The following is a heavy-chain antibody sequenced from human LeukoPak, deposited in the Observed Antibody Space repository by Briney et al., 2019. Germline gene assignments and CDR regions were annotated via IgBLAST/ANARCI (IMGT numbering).Heavy chain of an antibody. Sequence: GGSLRLSCAASGFTFSKYAMNWVRQAPGKGLEWVSGIVGDSSSIFYEDSVRGRFTISRDNSKNTLYLQMYSLRAEDTAVYYCAKDGMAGISIWDYFEYWGQGDLVIVSS. V-gene: IGHV3-23*01. D-gene: IGHD5-24*01. J-gene: IGHJ4*02. CDR3: AKDGMAGISIWDYFEY. CDR2: IVGDSSSI. CDR1: GFTFSKYA.